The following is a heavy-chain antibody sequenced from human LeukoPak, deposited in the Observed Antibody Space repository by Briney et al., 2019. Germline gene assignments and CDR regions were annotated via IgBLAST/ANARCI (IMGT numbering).Heavy chain of an antibody. Sequence: SETLSLTCTVSGGSISSSSYYWGWIRQPPGKGLEWIGSIYYSGSTYYNPSLKSRVTISVDTSKNQFSLKLSSVTAADTAVYYCARGIFGVVINDYWGQGSLVTVSS. V-gene: IGHV4-39*01. CDR1: GGSISSSSYY. J-gene: IGHJ4*02. CDR3: ARGIFGVVINDY. CDR2: IYYSGST. D-gene: IGHD3-3*01.